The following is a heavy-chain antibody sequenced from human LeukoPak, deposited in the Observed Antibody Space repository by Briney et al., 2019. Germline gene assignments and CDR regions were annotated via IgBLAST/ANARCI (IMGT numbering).Heavy chain of an antibody. Sequence: PSETLSLTCTVSGGSISSYYWSWIRQPPGKGLEWIGYIYYSGSTNYNPSLKSRVTISVDTSKNQFSLKLSSVTAADTAVYYCARVRYCSGGSCFDYWGQGTLVTVSS. CDR2: IYYSGST. J-gene: IGHJ4*02. D-gene: IGHD2-15*01. CDR3: ARVRYCSGGSCFDY. V-gene: IGHV4-59*12. CDR1: GGSISSYY.